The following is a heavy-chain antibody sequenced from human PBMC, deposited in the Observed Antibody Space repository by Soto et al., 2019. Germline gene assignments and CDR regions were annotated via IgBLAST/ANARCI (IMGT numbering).Heavy chain of an antibody. V-gene: IGHV4-59*01. CDR2: IYYSGST. CDR3: ARDRIDAFDI. Sequence: SATRSRTWTVSGGSISCYYWTWIRQPPGKGLEWIGYIYYSGSTNYSPSLKSRVTISVDTSKNQFSLKLSSATAADTAVYYCARDRIDAFDIWGQGTMVTVSS. J-gene: IGHJ3*02. CDR1: GGSISCYY.